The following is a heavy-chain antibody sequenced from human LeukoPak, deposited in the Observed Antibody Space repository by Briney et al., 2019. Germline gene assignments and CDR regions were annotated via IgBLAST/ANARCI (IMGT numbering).Heavy chain of an antibody. V-gene: IGHV5-51*01. CDR2: IYPGDSDT. CDR1: GYSFTSYW. CDR3: ARGGESGSFLYFYYGMDV. D-gene: IGHD1-26*01. J-gene: IGHJ6*02. Sequence: GESLKISCKGSGYSFTSYWIGWVRQMPGKGLEWMGIIYPGDSDTRYSPSFQGQVTISADKSISTAYLQWSSLKASDTAMYYCARGGESGSFLYFYYGMDVWGQGTTVTVSS.